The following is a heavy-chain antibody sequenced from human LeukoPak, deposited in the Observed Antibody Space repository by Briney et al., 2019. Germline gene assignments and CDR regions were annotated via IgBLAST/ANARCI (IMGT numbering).Heavy chain of an antibody. J-gene: IGHJ5*02. D-gene: IGHD3-3*01. CDR3: ASLKEGGVAHWFDP. CDR2: IYYSGAT. Sequence: SETLSLTCTVSGGSISNDNYYWGWIRQPPGKGLEWIGNIYYSGATYYNPSLKSRVTISVDMSKNQFSLKLSFVTAADTAVYYCASLKEGGVAHWFDPWGQGALVIVSP. V-gene: IGHV4-39*01. CDR1: GGSISNDNYY.